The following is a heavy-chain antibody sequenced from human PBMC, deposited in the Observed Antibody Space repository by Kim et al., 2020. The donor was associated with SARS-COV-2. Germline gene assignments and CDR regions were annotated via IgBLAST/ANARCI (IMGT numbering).Heavy chain of an antibody. CDR2: IYHSGST. D-gene: IGHD3-10*01. Sequence: SETLSLTCAVSGGSISSSNWWSWVRQPPGKGLEWIGAIYHSGSTNYNPSLKSRVTISVDKSKNQFSLKLSSVTAADTAVYYCARDLKGSGSYYNEFNYYYYYGMDVWGQGTTVTVSS. J-gene: IGHJ6*01. V-gene: IGHV4-4*02. CDR1: GGSISSSNW. CDR3: ARDLKGSGSYYNEFNYYYYYGMDV.